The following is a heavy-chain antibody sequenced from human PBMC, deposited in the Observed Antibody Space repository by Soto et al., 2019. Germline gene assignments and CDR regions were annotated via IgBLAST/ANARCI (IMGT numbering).Heavy chain of an antibody. CDR1: GGSISSSSYY. V-gene: IGHV4-39*01. D-gene: IGHD1-26*01. J-gene: IGHJ4*02. CDR2: IYYSGST. CDR3: ARLVGATLPDY. Sequence: QLQLQESGPGLVKPSETLPLTCTVSGGSISSSSYYWGWIRQPPGKGLEWIGSIYYSGSTYYNPSLKSRVTISVDTSKNQFSLKLSSVTAADTAVYYCARLVGATLPDYWGQGTLVTVSS.